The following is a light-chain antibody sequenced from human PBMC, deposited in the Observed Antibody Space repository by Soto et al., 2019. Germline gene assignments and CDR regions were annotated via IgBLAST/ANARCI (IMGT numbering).Light chain of an antibody. Sequence: DIQMTQSPSSLSASVGDRVTITCRASQSISSSLNWYQQKPGKAPQLLIYAASILQSGVPSRFSGSGSGADCTLTISSLPPEDFATYYCQHSYSTPYTFGQGTKLEIK. CDR2: AAS. J-gene: IGKJ2*01. CDR3: QHSYSTPYT. V-gene: IGKV1-39*01. CDR1: QSISSS.